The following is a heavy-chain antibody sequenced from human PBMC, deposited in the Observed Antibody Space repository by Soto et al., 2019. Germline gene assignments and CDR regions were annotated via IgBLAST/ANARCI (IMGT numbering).Heavy chain of an antibody. D-gene: IGHD2-15*01. Sequence: GASVKVSCKASGYTFTSYAMHWVRQAPGQRLEWMGWINAGNGNTKYSQKFQGRVTITRDTSASTAYMELSSLRSEDTAVYYCARVGCSGGSCYAVDYWGQGTLVTVSS. CDR2: INAGNGNT. J-gene: IGHJ4*02. V-gene: IGHV1-3*01. CDR1: GYTFTSYA. CDR3: ARVGCSGGSCYAVDY.